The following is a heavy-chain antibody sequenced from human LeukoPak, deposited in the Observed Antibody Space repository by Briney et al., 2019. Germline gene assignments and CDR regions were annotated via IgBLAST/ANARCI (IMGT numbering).Heavy chain of an antibody. CDR2: ISAYNGNT. CDR3: ARELAGDYYDSSGYYPFDY. CDR1: GYTFTSYG. J-gene: IGHJ4*02. V-gene: IGHV1-18*01. D-gene: IGHD3-22*01. Sequence: ASVKVSCKASGYTFTSYGISWVRQAPGQGLEWVGWISAYNGNTNYAQKLQGRVTMTTDTSTSTAYMELRSLRSEDTAVYYCARELAGDYYDSSGYYPFDYWGQGTLVTVSS.